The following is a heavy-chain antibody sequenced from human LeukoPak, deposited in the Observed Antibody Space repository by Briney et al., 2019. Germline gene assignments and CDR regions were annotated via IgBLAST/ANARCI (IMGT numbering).Heavy chain of an antibody. Sequence: GGSLRLSCAVSGFPFSVYEMNWVRQAPGKGREWVSNIGSSGTTIYYADSVRGRFSISRDNAKTSLYLQMNSLRVEDTAVYYCALLAVASDFDYWGQGALVTVSS. J-gene: IGHJ4*02. CDR2: IGSSGTTI. CDR3: ALLAVASDFDY. D-gene: IGHD6-19*01. CDR1: GFPFSVYE. V-gene: IGHV3-48*03.